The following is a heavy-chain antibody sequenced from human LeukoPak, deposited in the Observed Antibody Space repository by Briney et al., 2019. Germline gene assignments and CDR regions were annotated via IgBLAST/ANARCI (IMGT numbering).Heavy chain of an antibody. CDR3: ATPPGNCGGAAKRPGSCSYWSFDL. Sequence: DSVKVSCKASGYTFASYEINWVRQDTGQGLEWMGWMDPNSGDTAYAQNFEGRVTITRDNSISTAYMELNGLTSDDTAVDYCATPPGNCGGAAKRPGSCSYWSFDLWGPGTMVTVSS. D-gene: IGHD2-21*01. CDR2: MDPNSGDT. J-gene: IGHJ3*01. V-gene: IGHV1-8*01. CDR1: GYTFASYE.